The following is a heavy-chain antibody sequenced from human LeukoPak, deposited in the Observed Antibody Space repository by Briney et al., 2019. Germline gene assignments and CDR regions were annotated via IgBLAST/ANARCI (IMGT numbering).Heavy chain of an antibody. D-gene: IGHD3-16*01. Sequence: SEALSLTCTVSGGSISSYYWNWIRQAPGKGLEWIGYIYYSGSTNYNPSLKSRVTISVDTSKNQFSLKLSSVTAADTAVYYCARDKGDYFDYWGQGTLVTVSS. V-gene: IGHV4-59*01. J-gene: IGHJ4*02. CDR2: IYYSGST. CDR3: ARDKGDYFDY. CDR1: GGSISSYY.